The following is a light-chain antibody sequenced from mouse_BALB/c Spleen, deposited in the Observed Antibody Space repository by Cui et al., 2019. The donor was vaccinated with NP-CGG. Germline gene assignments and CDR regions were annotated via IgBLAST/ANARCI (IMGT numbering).Light chain of an antibody. CDR2: GTN. J-gene: IGLJ1*01. V-gene: IGLV1*01. Sequence: QAVVTQESALTTSPGETVTLTCRSSTGAVTTSNYANLVQKKPDHLFTGLIGGTNNRVPGVPARFSGSLIGNKAALTITGAQTEDEAIYFCALWYSNHWVFGGGTKLTVL. CDR1: TGAVTTSNY. CDR3: ALWYSNHWV.